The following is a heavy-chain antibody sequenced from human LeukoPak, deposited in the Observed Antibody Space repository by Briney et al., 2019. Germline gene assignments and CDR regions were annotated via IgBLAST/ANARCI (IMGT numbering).Heavy chain of an antibody. D-gene: IGHD5-24*01. CDR1: GFTFSSYA. CDR3: AKDGDGYNLYYYYYYMDV. J-gene: IGHJ6*03. V-gene: IGHV3-23*01. CDR2: ISGSGGST. Sequence: PGGSLRLSCAASGFTFSSYAMSWVRQAPGKRLEWVSAISGSGGSTYYADSVKGRFTISRDNSKNTLYLQMNSLRAEDTAVYYCAKDGDGYNLYYYYYYMDVWGKGTTVTVSS.